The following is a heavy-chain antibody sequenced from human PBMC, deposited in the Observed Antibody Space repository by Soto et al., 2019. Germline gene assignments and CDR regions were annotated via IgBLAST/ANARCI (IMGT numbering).Heavy chain of an antibody. V-gene: IGHV3-21*01. CDR1: GFTFSSYS. CDR3: ASPSGSYYPFHYYGMDV. D-gene: IGHD1-26*01. J-gene: IGHJ6*02. CDR2: ISSSSSYI. Sequence: EVQLVESGGGLVKPGGSLRLSCAGSGFTFSSYSMNCVRQAPGKGLEWVSSISSSSSYIYYADSVKGRFTISRDNAKNSLYLQMNSLRAEDTAVYYCASPSGSYYPFHYYGMDVWGQGTTVTVSS.